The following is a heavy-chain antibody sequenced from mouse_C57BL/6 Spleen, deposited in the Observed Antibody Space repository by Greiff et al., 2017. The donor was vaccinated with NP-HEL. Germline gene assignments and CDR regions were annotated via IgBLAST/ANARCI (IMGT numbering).Heavy chain of an antibody. CDR3: TVYFDY. Sequence: EVMLVESGGGLVQPGGSMKLSCVASGFTFSNYWMNWVRQSPEQGLEWIAQIRLKSDNYATHYAESVKGRFTIASDDSKSSVYQQMNNLSAEATGIYYCTVYFDYWGQGTTLTVSS. V-gene: IGHV6-3*01. CDR1: GFTFSNYW. CDR2: IRLKSDNYAT. J-gene: IGHJ2*01.